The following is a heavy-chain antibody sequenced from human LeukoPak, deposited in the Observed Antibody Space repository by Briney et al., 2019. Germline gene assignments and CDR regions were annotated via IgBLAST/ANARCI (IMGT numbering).Heavy chain of an antibody. Sequence: SETLSLTCTVSGGSISSSSYYWGWIRQPPGKGLEWIGSIYYSGSTYYNPSLKSRATISVDTSKNQFSLKLSSVTAADTAMYYCARGYCSSTSCYNLNWFDPWGQGTLVTVSS. CDR3: ARGYCSSTSCYNLNWFDP. J-gene: IGHJ5*02. CDR1: GGSISSSSYY. D-gene: IGHD2-2*02. CDR2: IYYSGST. V-gene: IGHV4-39*01.